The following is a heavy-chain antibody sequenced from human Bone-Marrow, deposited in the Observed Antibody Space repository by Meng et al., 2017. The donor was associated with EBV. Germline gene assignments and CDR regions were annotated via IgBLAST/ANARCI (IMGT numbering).Heavy chain of an antibody. CDR3: ARQLEVSSVTSLDY. J-gene: IGHJ4*02. Sequence: QVQLVESGCSVVQPGRSLGLSCAASGFTFSSYAMHWVRQAPGKGLEWVAVISYDGSNKYYADSVKGRFTISRDNSKNTLYLQMNSLRPEDTAVYYCARQLEVSSVTSLDYWGLGTLVTVSS. CDR2: ISYDGSNK. D-gene: IGHD4-17*01. CDR1: GFTFSSYA. V-gene: IGHV3-30-3*01.